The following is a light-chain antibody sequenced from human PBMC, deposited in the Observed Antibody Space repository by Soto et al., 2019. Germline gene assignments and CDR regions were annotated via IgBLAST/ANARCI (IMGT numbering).Light chain of an antibody. CDR3: QQYDACPPT. V-gene: IGKV3-15*01. CDR1: QSVGNN. CDR2: ATS. Sequence: EIVLTQSPATLSVSPGDRATLSCRASQSVGNNFAWYQQKPGQAPRLLIFATSTRATVVPARFSGSGSGTEFTLTISSLQSEDFAVYYCQQYDACPPTFGEGAKVEIE. J-gene: IGKJ4*01.